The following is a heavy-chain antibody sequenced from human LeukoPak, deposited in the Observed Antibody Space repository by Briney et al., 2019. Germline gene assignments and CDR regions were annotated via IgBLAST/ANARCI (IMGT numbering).Heavy chain of an antibody. V-gene: IGHV4-61*02. CDR3: ATGTGGTFYYFDY. CDR2: IYTSGST. J-gene: IGHJ4*02. CDR1: GGSLSGGNYQ. D-gene: IGHD2-8*02. Sequence: SLCHTPTLSGGSLSGGNYQWSWIRQPAGKGLEWIGRIYTSGSTNYNPSPKSRVTISVDTSKNQFSLKMSPVTAADTAVYYCATGTGGTFYYFDYWGQGTLVTASS.